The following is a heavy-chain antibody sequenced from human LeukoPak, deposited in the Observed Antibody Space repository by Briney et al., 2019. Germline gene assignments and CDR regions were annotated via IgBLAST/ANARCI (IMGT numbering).Heavy chain of an antibody. D-gene: IGHD7-27*01. Sequence: GGSPRLSCAASGFTFSTYTMYWVRHPPGKRLEWVSIIGSSGGGIHYADSVKGRFTISRDNSKNALYLQMNSLRVEDTAVYYCAIDPNWGTHSWGQGALVTVSS. V-gene: IGHV3-23*01. CDR3: AIDPNWGTHS. CDR1: GFTFSTYT. J-gene: IGHJ4*02. CDR2: IGSSGGGI.